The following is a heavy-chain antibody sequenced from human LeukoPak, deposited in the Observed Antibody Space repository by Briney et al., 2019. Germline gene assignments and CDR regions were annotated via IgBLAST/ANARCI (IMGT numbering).Heavy chain of an antibody. J-gene: IGHJ4*02. CDR2: IYYSGST. D-gene: IGHD6-13*01. V-gene: IGHV4-59*01. CDR3: AASTPAGFDY. Sequence: SSETLSLTCTVSGGSISSYYWSWIRQPPGKGLEWIGYIYYSGSTNYNPSLKSRVTISVDTSKNQFSLKLSSVTAADTAVYYCAASTPAGFDYWGQGTLVTVSS. CDR1: GGSISSYY.